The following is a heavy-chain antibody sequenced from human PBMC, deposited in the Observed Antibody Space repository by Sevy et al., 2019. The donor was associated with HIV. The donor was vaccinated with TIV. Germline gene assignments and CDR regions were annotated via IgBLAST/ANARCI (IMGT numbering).Heavy chain of an antibody. CDR1: GGTFSSYG. D-gene: IGHD6-19*01. V-gene: IGHV1-69*13. Sequence: GPSVKVSCKASGGTFSSYGISWVRQAPGQGLEWMGGIIPILGTVNYAQKFQGRVTITADESTKTDYMELSSLRSEDTAVYYCASGGGNGWYYFDYWGQETLVTVSS. CDR3: ASGGGNGWYYFDY. J-gene: IGHJ4*02. CDR2: IIPILGTV.